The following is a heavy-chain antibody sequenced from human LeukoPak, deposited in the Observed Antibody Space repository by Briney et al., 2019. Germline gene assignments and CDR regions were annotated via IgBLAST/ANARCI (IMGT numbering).Heavy chain of an antibody. Sequence: ASVKVSCKASGYTFTSYDINWVRQATGHGLEWMGWMNPNSGNTGYAQKFQGRVTMTRNTSISTAYMELSSLRSEDTAVYYCARADLPYYGMDVWGQGTTVTVSS. CDR3: ARADLPYYGMDV. J-gene: IGHJ6*02. CDR1: GYTFTSYD. V-gene: IGHV1-8*01. CDR2: MNPNSGNT.